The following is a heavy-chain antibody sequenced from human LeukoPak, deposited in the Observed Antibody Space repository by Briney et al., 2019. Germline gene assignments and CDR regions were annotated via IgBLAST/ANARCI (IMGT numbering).Heavy chain of an antibody. D-gene: IGHD2-2*02. V-gene: IGHV4-34*01. Sequence: SETLSLTCAVYGGSFSGYYWSWIRQPPGKGLEWIGEINHSGSTNYNPSLKSRASISVDTSKNQFSLKLSSVTAADTAVYYCARGRGYCSSTSCYIGTTYYYYMDVWGKGTTITVSS. CDR2: INHSGST. CDR1: GGSFSGYY. CDR3: ARGRGYCSSTSCYIGTTYYYYMDV. J-gene: IGHJ6*03.